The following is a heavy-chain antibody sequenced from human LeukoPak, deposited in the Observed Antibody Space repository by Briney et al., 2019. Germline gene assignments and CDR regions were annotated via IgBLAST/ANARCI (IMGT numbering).Heavy chain of an antibody. D-gene: IGHD2-21*02. V-gene: IGHV3-53*01. J-gene: IGHJ4*02. CDR3: ASTHCGSDCSVPFDY. Sequence: GGSLRLSCAASGFTVSSNYMSWVRQAPGKGLEWVSVIYSGGSTYYADSVKGRFTISRDNSKNTLYLQMNSLRAEDTAVYYCASTHCGSDCSVPFDYWGQGTLVTVSS. CDR1: GFTVSSNY. CDR2: IYSGGST.